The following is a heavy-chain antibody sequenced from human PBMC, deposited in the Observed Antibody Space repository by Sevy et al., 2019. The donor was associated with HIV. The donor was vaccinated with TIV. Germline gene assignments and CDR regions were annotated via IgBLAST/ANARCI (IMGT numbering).Heavy chain of an antibody. CDR3: ARDLFSGSYYENY. J-gene: IGHJ4*02. CDR1: GFTLSNYW. D-gene: IGHD1-26*01. CDR2: IIQDGSDK. V-gene: IGHV3-7*01. Sequence: GGSLRLSYAASGFTLSNYWMSWVRQAPGKGLEWVANIIQDGSDKYYVDSVKGRFTISRDNAKNSLYLQMNSLRVEDTAVYYCARDLFSGSYYENYWGQGTLVTVSS.